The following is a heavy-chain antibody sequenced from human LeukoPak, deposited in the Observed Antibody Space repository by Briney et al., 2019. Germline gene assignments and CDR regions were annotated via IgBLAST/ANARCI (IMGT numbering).Heavy chain of an antibody. CDR3: ARGIFGVLRSFDY. CDR1: GGSFSGYY. V-gene: IGHV4-34*01. CDR2: INHSGST. D-gene: IGHD3-3*01. J-gene: IGHJ4*02. Sequence: SETLSLTCAVYGGSFSGYYWSWIRQPPGKGLEWIGEINHSGSTNYNPSLKSRVTISVDTSKNQFSLKLSSVTAADTAVYYCARGIFGVLRSFDYWGQGTLVTVSS.